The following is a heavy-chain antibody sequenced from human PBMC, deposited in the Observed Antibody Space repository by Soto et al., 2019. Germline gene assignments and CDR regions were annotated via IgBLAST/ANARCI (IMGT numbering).Heavy chain of an antibody. V-gene: IGHV4-59*01. CDR3: ARIRGYSSSSVDYYYYMDV. CDR1: GGSISSYY. Sequence: PSETLSLTCTVSGGSISSYYWSWIRQPPGKGLEWIGYIYYSGSTNYNPSLKSRVTISVDTSKNQFSLKLSSVTAADTAAYYCARIRGYSSSSVDYYYYMDVWGKGTTVTVSS. D-gene: IGHD6-6*01. J-gene: IGHJ6*03. CDR2: IYYSGST.